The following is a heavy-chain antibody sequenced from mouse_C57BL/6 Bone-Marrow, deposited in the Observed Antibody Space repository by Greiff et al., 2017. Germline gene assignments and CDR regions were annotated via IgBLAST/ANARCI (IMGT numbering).Heavy chain of an antibody. V-gene: IGHV1-81*01. CDR3: ARGMGYHYGSSYGY. CDR2: IYPRSGNT. Sequence: QVQLQQSGAELARPGASVKLSCKASGYTFTSYGISWVKQRTGQGLEWIGEIYPRSGNTYYNEKVKGKATLTADKSSSTAYMELRSLTSEDSAVYFCARGMGYHYGSSYGYWGQGTTLTVSS. J-gene: IGHJ2*01. CDR1: GYTFTSYG. D-gene: IGHD1-1*01.